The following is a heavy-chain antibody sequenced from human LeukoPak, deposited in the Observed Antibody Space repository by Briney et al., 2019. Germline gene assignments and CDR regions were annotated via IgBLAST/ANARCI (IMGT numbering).Heavy chain of an antibody. CDR3: AELGITMIGGV. CDR2: IKEDGSEK. D-gene: IGHD3-10*02. Sequence: GGSLRLSCAASGFTFSTYWMSWVRQAPGKGLEWVAIIKEDGSEKYYMNSVKGRFTISRDNAKNSLYLQLHSLRAEDTAVYYCAELGITMIGGVWGKGTTVTISS. CDR1: GFTFSTYW. J-gene: IGHJ6*04. V-gene: IGHV3-7*01.